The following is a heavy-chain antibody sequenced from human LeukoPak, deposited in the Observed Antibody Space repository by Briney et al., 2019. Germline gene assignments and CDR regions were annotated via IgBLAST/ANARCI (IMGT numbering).Heavy chain of an antibody. V-gene: IGHV3-23*01. CDR1: GFTFSSYA. D-gene: IGHD3-3*01. CDR2: ISGSGGST. Sequence: QPGGSLRLSCAASGFTFSSYAMSWVRQAPGKGLEWVSAISGSGGSTYYADSVKGRFTISRDNSKNTLYLQMNSLRAEDTAVYYCAKDLAIFGVVPFGDPDDYLGQGTLVTVSS. CDR3: AKDLAIFGVVPFGDPDDY. J-gene: IGHJ4*02.